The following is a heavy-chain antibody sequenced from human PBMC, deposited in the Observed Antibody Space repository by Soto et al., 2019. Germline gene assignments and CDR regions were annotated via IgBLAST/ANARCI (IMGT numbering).Heavy chain of an antibody. J-gene: IGHJ5*02. Sequence: ASVKVSCKASGYTFTAYGIHWVRQAPGQRLEWMGWINTGNGHTKYSQKFQGRVTITRDASARTAYMELNSLRSEDTAVYYCASRGYDFWSGLDPWGQGTLVTVSS. V-gene: IGHV1-3*04. CDR3: ASRGYDFWSGLDP. CDR1: GYTFTAYG. CDR2: INTGNGHT. D-gene: IGHD3-3*01.